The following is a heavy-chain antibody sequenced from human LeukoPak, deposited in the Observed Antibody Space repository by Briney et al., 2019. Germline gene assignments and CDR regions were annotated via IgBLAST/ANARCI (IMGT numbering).Heavy chain of an antibody. D-gene: IGHD1-26*01. CDR2: INAGNGDT. CDR1: GGTFSSYA. Sequence: GASVKVSCKASGGTFSSYAISWVRQAPGQGLEWMGWINAGNGDTKYSQEFQGRVTITRDTSASTAYMELRSLTSKDMALYYCARDAEHSGSPLDYWGQGTLVSVSS. J-gene: IGHJ4*02. V-gene: IGHV1-3*03. CDR3: ARDAEHSGSPLDY.